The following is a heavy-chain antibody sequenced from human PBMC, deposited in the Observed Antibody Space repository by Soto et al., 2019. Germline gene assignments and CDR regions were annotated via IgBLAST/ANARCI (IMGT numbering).Heavy chain of an antibody. V-gene: IGHV3-33*01. CDR2: IWYDGSNK. J-gene: IGHJ4*02. Sequence: QVQLVESGAGVVQPGRSLRLSCAASGFTFSSYGMHWVRQAPGKGLEWVAVIWYDGSNKYYADSVKGRFTISRDNSKNTLYLQMNSLRAEDTAVYYCARDGDSDGDYPPYYFDYWGQGTLVTVSS. CDR1: GFTFSSYG. CDR3: ARDGDSDGDYPPYYFDY. D-gene: IGHD4-17*01.